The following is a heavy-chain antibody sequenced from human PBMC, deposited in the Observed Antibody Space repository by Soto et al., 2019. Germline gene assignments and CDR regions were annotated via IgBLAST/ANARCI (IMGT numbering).Heavy chain of an antibody. J-gene: IGHJ6*02. CDR1: GGTFSSYA. Sequence: QVQLVQSGAEVKKPGSSVKVSCKASGGTFSSYAISWVRQAPGQGLEWMGGIIPIFGTANYAQKFQGRVTITADESTSTAYMELSSLRSEDTAVYYCARKSSTGRFNYYYYYGMDVWGQGTTVTVSS. V-gene: IGHV1-69*01. CDR3: ARKSSTGRFNYYYYYGMDV. CDR2: IIPIFGTA. D-gene: IGHD3-10*01.